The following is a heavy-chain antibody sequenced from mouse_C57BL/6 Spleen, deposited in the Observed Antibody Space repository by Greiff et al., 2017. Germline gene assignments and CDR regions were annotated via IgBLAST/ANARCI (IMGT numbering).Heavy chain of an antibody. CDR2: ISNLAYSI. D-gene: IGHD2-3*01. CDR1: GFTFSDYG. V-gene: IGHV5-15*01. CDR3: GRQITYDGYYVGDAMDY. J-gene: IGHJ4*01. Sequence: EVQVVESGGGLVQPGGSLKLSCAASGFTFSDYGMAWVRQAPRKGPEWVAFISNLAYSIYYADTVTGRFTLSRENSTNTLYLEMSRLRSEDTAMYYCGRQITYDGYYVGDAMDYWGQGTSGTGAS.